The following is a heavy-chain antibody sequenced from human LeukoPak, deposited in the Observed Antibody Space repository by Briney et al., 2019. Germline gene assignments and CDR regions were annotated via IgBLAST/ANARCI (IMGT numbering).Heavy chain of an antibody. V-gene: IGHV3-23*01. J-gene: IGHJ4*02. CDR1: GFTFSTYA. CDR2: ISGSGVST. Sequence: GGSLRLSCTASGFTFSTYAMNWLRQAPGKGLEWVWGISGSGVSTYYADSVKGRFTISRDNSNNTLYLQMSSLGDEDTAVYYCAKDWGMGDQLLRIDYWGQGTLVTVSS. CDR3: AKDWGMGDQLLRIDY. D-gene: IGHD2-2*01.